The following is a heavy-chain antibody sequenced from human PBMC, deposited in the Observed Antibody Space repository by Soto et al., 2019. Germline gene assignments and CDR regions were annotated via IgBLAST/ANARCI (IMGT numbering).Heavy chain of an antibody. V-gene: IGHV3-30-3*01. J-gene: IGHJ4*02. CDR1: GFTFSSYA. CDR2: ISYDGSNK. CDR3: ARDGSYLDY. D-gene: IGHD1-26*01. Sequence: QVQLVESGGGVVQPGRSLRLSCAASGFTFSSYAMHWVRQAPGKGLEWVAVISYDGSNKYYVDSVKGRFTISRDNSKNTLYLQMNSLRAEDTAVYYCARDGSYLDYWGQGTLVTVSS.